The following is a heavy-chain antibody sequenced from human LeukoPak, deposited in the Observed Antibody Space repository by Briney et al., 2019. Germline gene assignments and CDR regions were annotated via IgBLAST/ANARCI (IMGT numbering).Heavy chain of an antibody. D-gene: IGHD6-13*01. V-gene: IGHV1-69*04. CDR1: GYTFTRYY. CDR2: IIPILAIA. J-gene: IGHJ4*02. CDR3: ARARIRIAAADTLDY. Sequence: SVKVSCKTSGYTFTRYYMQWVRHADGQGHEWMGRIIPILAIANYAQKFQGRVTISADKSTSTAYMELSSLRSEHTAVYYCARARIRIAAADTLDYWGQGTLVTVSS.